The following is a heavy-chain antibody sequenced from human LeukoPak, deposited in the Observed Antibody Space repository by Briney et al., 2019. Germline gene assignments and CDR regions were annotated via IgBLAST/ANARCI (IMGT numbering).Heavy chain of an antibody. CDR1: GFTFSNYG. CDR3: AREGSSTIHFGSGTHSGGAFDI. CDR2: IWYDGSNK. D-gene: IGHD3-10*01. J-gene: IGHJ3*02. V-gene: IGHV3-33*01. Sequence: TGGSLRLSCAASGFTFSNYGIHWVRQAPGKGLEWVAIIWYDGSNKYYGDSVKGRFTISRDNSKNTAFLQMNSLRGEDTALYYCAREGSSTIHFGSGTHSGGAFDIWGQGTVVTVSS.